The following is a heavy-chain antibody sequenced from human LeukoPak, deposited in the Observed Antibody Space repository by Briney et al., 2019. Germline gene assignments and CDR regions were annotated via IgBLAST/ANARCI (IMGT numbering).Heavy chain of an antibody. D-gene: IGHD2-2*02. Sequence: PGGSLRLSCAASGFTFSSYAMSWVRQAPGKGLEWVSAISGSGGSTYYADSVKGRFTISRDNSKNTLYLQMNSLRAEDTAVYYCANSDVQATAIRNYFDYWGQGTLVTVSS. J-gene: IGHJ4*02. CDR1: GFTFSSYA. V-gene: IGHV3-23*01. CDR2: ISGSGGST. CDR3: ANSDVQATAIRNYFDY.